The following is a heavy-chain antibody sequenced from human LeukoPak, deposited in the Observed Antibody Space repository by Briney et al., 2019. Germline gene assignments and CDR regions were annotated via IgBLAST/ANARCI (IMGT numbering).Heavy chain of an antibody. D-gene: IGHD3-9*01. CDR1: GFTFSSYA. Sequence: GGSLRLSCAASGFTFSSYAMHWVRQAPGKGLEWVAVISYDGSNKYYADSVKGRFTISRDNSKNTLYLQMNSLRAEDTAVYYCARAGGILTGYSSAYYFDYWGQGTLVTVSS. CDR3: ARAGGILTGYSSAYYFDY. J-gene: IGHJ4*02. V-gene: IGHV3-30-3*01. CDR2: ISYDGSNK.